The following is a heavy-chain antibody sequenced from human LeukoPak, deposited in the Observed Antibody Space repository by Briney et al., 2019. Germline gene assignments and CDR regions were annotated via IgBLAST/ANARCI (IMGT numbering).Heavy chain of an antibody. CDR3: ARVSRGYDY. Sequence: GGSLRLSCAASGFTFGSYSMHWVRQAPGIGLEYVSAITGDGHNTFYADSVMGRFTTSRDNSKNTLYLQMGSLRPEDMAVYYCARVSRGYDYWGQGVLVTVSS. CDR1: GFTFGSYS. D-gene: IGHD5-12*01. CDR2: ITGDGHNT. J-gene: IGHJ4*02. V-gene: IGHV3-64*02.